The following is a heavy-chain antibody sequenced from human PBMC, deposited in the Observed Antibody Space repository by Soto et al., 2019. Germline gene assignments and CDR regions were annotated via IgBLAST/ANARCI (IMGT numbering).Heavy chain of an antibody. V-gene: IGHV4-39*01. J-gene: IGHJ3*02. CDR3: ARPTCSGGSCYAADAFDI. CDR2: INYSGST. D-gene: IGHD2-15*01. CDR1: GGSISSSSYY. Sequence: SETLSLTCTVSGGSISSSSYYWGWIRQPPGKGLEWIGSINYSGSTYYNPSLKSRVTISVDTSKSQFSLKLSSVTAADTAVYYCARPTCSGGSCYAADAFDIWGQGTMVTVSS.